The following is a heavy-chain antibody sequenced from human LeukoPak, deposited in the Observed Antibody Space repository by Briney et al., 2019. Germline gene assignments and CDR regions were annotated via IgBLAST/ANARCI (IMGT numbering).Heavy chain of an antibody. V-gene: IGHV3-23*01. J-gene: IGHJ4*02. CDR1: GFTFSSYA. CDR2: ITGSGGSA. Sequence: GGSLRLSCAASGFTFSSYAMRWVRQAPGGGLEWGSTITGSGGSAYYADSVKGRFTISRDNSKNTLYLQMNSLRAEDTAVYYCATPAVTDYFDYWGQGTLVTVSS. CDR3: ATPAVTDYFDY. D-gene: IGHD4-17*01.